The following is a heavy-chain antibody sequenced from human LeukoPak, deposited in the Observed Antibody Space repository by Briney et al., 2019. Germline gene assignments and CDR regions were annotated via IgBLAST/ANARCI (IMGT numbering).Heavy chain of an antibody. D-gene: IGHD3-9*01. Sequence: PSETLSLTCAVSGGSISSSNWWSWVRQPPGKGLEWIGEIYHSGSTNYNPSLKSRVTISVDKSKNQFSLKLSSVTAADTAVYYCARGTYYDILTGYDRYYYYYYYMDVWGKGTTVTVSS. J-gene: IGHJ6*03. V-gene: IGHV4-4*02. CDR2: IYHSGST. CDR3: ARGTYYDILTGYDRYYYYYYYMDV. CDR1: GGSISSSNW.